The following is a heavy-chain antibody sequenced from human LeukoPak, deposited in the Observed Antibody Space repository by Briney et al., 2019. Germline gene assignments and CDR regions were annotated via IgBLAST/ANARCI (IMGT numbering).Heavy chain of an antibody. J-gene: IGHJ6*04. Sequence: SQTLSLTCTVSGGSISSGGYYWSWIRQHPGKGLEWIGYIYYSGSTYYNPSLKSRVTISVDTSKNQFSLKLSAVTAADTAVYYCASQWGSGNYGMDVWGKGTTVTVSS. V-gene: IGHV4-31*03. D-gene: IGHD1-26*01. CDR2: IYYSGST. CDR1: GGSISSGGYY. CDR3: ASQWGSGNYGMDV.